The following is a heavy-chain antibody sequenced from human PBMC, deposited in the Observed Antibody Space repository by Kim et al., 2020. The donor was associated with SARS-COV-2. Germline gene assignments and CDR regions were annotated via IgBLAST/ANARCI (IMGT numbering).Heavy chain of an antibody. V-gene: IGHV1-18*01. CDR2: ISAYNGNT. Sequence: ASVKVSCKASGYTFTSYGISWVRQAPGQGLEWMGWISAYNGNTNYAQKLQGRVTMTTDTSTSTAYMELRSLRSDDTAVYYCARDLPRRIGGSSWDLFDYWGQGTLVTVSS. D-gene: IGHD6-13*01. CDR3: ARDLPRRIGGSSWDLFDY. CDR1: GYTFTSYG. J-gene: IGHJ4*02.